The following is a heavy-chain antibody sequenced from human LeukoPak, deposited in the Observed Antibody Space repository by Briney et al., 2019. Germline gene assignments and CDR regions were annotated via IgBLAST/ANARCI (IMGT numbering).Heavy chain of an antibody. D-gene: IGHD3-3*01. Sequence: ASVKVSCKASGYTFTSYGISWVRQAPGQGLEWMGWISAYNGNTNYAQKLQGRVTMTTDTSTSTAYMELRSLRSDDTAVYYCARGTRITIFGVVPDAFDIWGQGTMVTVSS. CDR3: ARGTRITIFGVVPDAFDI. CDR1: GYTFTSYG. CDR2: ISAYNGNT. V-gene: IGHV1-18*01. J-gene: IGHJ3*02.